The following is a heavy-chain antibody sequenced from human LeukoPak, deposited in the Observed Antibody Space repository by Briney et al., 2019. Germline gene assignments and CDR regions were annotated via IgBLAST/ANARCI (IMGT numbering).Heavy chain of an antibody. CDR2: TSGSI. CDR1: GASISSLY. Sequence: SETLSLTCAVSGASISSLYWSWIRQPPGKGLEWIGYTSGSISDNPSLKSRVAVSVDPSQNQVSLSLTSVTAADTAVYYCARVLAIFGLDTTDFYMDVWGKGTTVTVSS. V-gene: IGHV4-59*11. CDR3: ARVLAIFGLDTTDFYMDV. J-gene: IGHJ6*03. D-gene: IGHD3/OR15-3a*01.